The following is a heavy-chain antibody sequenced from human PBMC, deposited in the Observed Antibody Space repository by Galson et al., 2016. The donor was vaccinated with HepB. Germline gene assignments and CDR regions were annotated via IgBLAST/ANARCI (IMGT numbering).Heavy chain of an antibody. J-gene: IGHJ4*02. CDR3: ARVWGPGYTWNAGPIDY. D-gene: IGHD1-1*01. CDR2: IYTTGET. V-gene: IGHV4-61*09. CDR1: GGSISSGNYY. Sequence: TLSLTCTVSGGSISSGNYYWNWIRQPAGKGLEWIGHIYTTGETNYNPSLKSRVTVSVGTSKNQFSVKLNSVTAADTAVYFCARVWGPGYTWNAGPIDYWGQGILVIVSS.